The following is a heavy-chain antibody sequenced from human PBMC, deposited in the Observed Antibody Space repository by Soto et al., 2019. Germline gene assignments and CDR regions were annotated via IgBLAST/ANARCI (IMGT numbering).Heavy chain of an antibody. V-gene: IGHV4-34*01. CDR2: INHSGST. CDR3: ARVPLRRTSSYYMDV. D-gene: IGHD2-8*01. Sequence: PSETLSLTCVVYRGSLSGYYWSWIRQPPGKGLEWIGEINHSGSTHYGPSLKSRVTMSVDTSKNHFSVKLTSVTAADTATYYCARVPLRRTSSYYMDVSATGTTVTVSS. CDR1: RGSLSGYY. J-gene: IGHJ6*03.